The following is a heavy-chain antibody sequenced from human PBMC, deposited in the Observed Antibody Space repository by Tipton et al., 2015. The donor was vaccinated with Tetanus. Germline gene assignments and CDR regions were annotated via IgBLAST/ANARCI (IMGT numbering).Heavy chain of an antibody. J-gene: IGHJ5*02. D-gene: IGHD3-16*01. Sequence: TLSLTCSVSNGSISSGGYYWSWIRQYPGKGLDWNGLLYHTGVTYYNPSLQSRVAISVDTSKNQFSLEVASVTVSDTAVYYCARVRAILRRTLSGVYWLGPWGHGILGTVSS. V-gene: IGHV4-31*03. CDR3: ARVRAILRRTLSGVYWLGP. CDR1: NGSISSGGYY. CDR2: LYHTGVT.